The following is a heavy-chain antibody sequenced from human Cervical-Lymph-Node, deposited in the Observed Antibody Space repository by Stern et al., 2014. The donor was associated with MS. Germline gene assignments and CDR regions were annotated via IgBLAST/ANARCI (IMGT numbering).Heavy chain of an antibody. Sequence: VQLVESGAEVKKPGESLKFSCKGSGYSFTANCIAWVRQMPGKGLEWMVIIYPGDSDARSSPSFKGQVTISADKSISTAYLQWSILKASDAAMYYCARDYGDYAFDYWGQGTLVTVSS. J-gene: IGHJ4*02. CDR3: ARDYGDYAFDY. CDR1: GYSFTANC. V-gene: IGHV5-51*01. D-gene: IGHD4-17*01. CDR2: IYPGDSDA.